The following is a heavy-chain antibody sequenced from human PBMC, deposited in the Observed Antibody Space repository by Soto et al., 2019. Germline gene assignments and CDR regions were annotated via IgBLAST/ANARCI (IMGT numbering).Heavy chain of an antibody. J-gene: IGHJ6*02. Sequence: PGESLKISCTGSGYSFTSYWIGWVRQMPGKGLEWMGIIYPGDSETRYSPSFQGQVTISADKSISTAYLQWSSLKASDTAMYYCARHGSVRYIEYPTSDSSSFYSYNMDVWGQGTTVTVSS. V-gene: IGHV5-51*01. CDR1: GYSFTSYW. CDR3: ARHGSVRYIEYPTSDSSSFYSYNMDV. CDR2: IYPGDSET. D-gene: IGHD6-6*01.